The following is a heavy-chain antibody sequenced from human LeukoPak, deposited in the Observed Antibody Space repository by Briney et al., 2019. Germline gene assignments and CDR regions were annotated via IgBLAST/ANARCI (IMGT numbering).Heavy chain of an antibody. CDR3: AGSSLGIGYCSSTSCYTGGYFDY. D-gene: IGHD2-2*02. CDR1: GGTFSSYA. CDR2: IIPIFGTA. J-gene: IGHJ4*02. Sequence: GASVKVSCKASGGTFSSYAISWVRQAPGQGLEWMGGIIPIFGTANYAQKFQGRVTITTDESTSTAYMELSSLRSEDTAVYYCAGSSLGIGYCSSTSCYTGGYFDYWGQGTLVTVSS. V-gene: IGHV1-69*05.